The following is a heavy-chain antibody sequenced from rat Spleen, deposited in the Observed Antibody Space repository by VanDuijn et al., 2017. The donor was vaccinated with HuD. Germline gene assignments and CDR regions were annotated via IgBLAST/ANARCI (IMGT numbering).Heavy chain of an antibody. CDR2: ISYDGSST. V-gene: IGHV5-7*01. J-gene: IGHJ2*01. CDR1: GFTFSDYN. D-gene: IGHD1-11*01. Sequence: EVQLVESGGGLVQPGRSLKLSCAASGFTFSDYNMAWVRQAPKKGLEWVATISYDGSSTYYRDSVKGRFTISRDNAENTVYLQMNSLRSEDTATYYCAKDLDYGPDYWGQGVMVTVSS. CDR3: AKDLDYGPDY.